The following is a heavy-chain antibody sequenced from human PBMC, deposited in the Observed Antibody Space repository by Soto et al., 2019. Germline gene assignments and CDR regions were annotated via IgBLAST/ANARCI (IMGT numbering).Heavy chain of an antibody. CDR2: IYYSGNT. Sequence: SETLSLTCSVSGGSISSGYYYWSWIRQPPGKGLEWIGNIYYSGNTYYNPSLKSRLTISLDTSKNQFSLKLSSVTAADTAVYYCASRGGSYRYGYYFDYWGQGTLVTVSS. J-gene: IGHJ4*02. V-gene: IGHV4-30-4*01. CDR1: GGSISSGYYY. D-gene: IGHD3-16*02. CDR3: ASRGGSYRYGYYFDY.